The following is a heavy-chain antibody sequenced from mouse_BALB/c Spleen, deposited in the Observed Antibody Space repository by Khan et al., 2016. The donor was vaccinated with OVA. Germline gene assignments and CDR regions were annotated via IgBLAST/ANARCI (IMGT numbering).Heavy chain of an antibody. Sequence: EVELVESGGGLVKPGGSLKLSCAASGFTFSDYYMYWVRQTPEKRLEWVATISDGGIYTYYPDSVKGRFTISRDDAKNNLYPQMSSLKSEDTAMFYCVRGFYGDPFAYWGQGTLVTVSA. V-gene: IGHV5-4*02. D-gene: IGHD2-13*01. CDR1: GFTFSDYY. CDR3: VRGFYGDPFAY. J-gene: IGHJ3*01. CDR2: ISDGGIYT.